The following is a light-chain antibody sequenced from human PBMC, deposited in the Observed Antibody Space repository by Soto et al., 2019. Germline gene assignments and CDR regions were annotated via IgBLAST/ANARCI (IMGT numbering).Light chain of an antibody. J-gene: IGLJ1*01. CDR3: SSYTTTSSQV. V-gene: IGLV2-14*01. CDR2: EVG. Sequence: QSALTQPASVSGSPGQSITISCTGTSSDIGHYDYVSWYQQHPGKVPKLIISEVGDRPSGVSARFSGSKAANSASLTISGLQTEDEADYDCSSYTTTSSQVFGSGTKGTVL. CDR1: SSDIGHYDY.